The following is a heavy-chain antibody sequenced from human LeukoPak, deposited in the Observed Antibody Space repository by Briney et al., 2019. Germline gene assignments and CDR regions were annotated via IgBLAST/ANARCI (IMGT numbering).Heavy chain of an antibody. V-gene: IGHV4-59*12. CDR3: ARDARDGFDP. Sequence: SETLSLTYTVSGGSISSSYWSWIRQPPGKGLEWIGYIFYSGSTDYNPSLKSRVTISVDRSKNQFSLKLSSVTAADTAVYYCARDARDGFDPWGQGTLVTVSS. CDR2: IFYSGST. D-gene: IGHD5-24*01. CDR1: GGSISSSY. J-gene: IGHJ5*02.